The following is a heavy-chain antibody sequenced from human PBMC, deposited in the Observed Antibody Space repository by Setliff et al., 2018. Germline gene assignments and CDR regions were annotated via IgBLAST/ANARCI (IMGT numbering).Heavy chain of an antibody. V-gene: IGHV3-72*01. CDR1: GFIFSDHY. J-gene: IGHJ4*02. CDR3: TSDGAGTRSGFYFDY. Sequence: GGSLRLSCAASGFIFSDHYMDWVRQATGNGLEWVGRTRNKGNNYATEYAASVKGRFTISRDDSKNSMYLQMNSLKTEDTAVYYCTSDGAGTRSGFYFDYWGQGTLVTVSS. CDR2: TRNKGNNYAT. D-gene: IGHD1-1*01.